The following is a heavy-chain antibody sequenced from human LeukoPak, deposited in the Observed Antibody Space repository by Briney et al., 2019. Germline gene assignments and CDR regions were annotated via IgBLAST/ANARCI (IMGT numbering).Heavy chain of an antibody. CDR1: GFTFSSFA. D-gene: IGHD6-25*01. J-gene: IGHJ3*02. CDR3: VKGGQRLAKAAFDI. Sequence: GGSLILSCSASGFTFSSFAIHWVRQAPGKGLEYLSVISSNGGSTFYADSVRGRFTISRDNSKNTIYIQMSSLRPEDTAVYYCVKGGQRLAKAAFDIWGQGTMVTVSS. CDR2: ISSNGGST. V-gene: IGHV3-64D*06.